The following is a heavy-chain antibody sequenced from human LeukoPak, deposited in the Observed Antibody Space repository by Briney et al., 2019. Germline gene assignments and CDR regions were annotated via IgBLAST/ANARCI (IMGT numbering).Heavy chain of an antibody. CDR1: GFTFSSYA. V-gene: IGHV3-23*01. CDR2: ISGSGGTT. J-gene: IGHJ4*02. Sequence: GGSLRLSCAASGFTFSSYAMGWVRQAPGKGLEWVSAISGSGGTTYHADSVKGRFTISRDNSKSTLYLQMNSLRAEGTAVYYCAKVPLYSSGWFYFDYWGQGTLVTVSS. D-gene: IGHD6-19*01. CDR3: AKVPLYSSGWFYFDY.